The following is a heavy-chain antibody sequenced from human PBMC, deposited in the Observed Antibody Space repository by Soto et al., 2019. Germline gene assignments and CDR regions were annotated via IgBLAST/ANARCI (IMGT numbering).Heavy chain of an antibody. CDR2: IYYSGST. J-gene: IGHJ3*01. CDR1: GGSISSYY. Sequence: PSETLCLTCTVSGGSISSYYWSWIRQPPGKGLEWIGYIYYSGSTNYNPSLKSRVTISVDTSKNQFSLKLSSVTAADTAVYYCARRWGDAFDFWGQGTMVTVSS. CDR3: ARRWGDAFDF. V-gene: IGHV4-59*01. D-gene: IGHD1-26*01.